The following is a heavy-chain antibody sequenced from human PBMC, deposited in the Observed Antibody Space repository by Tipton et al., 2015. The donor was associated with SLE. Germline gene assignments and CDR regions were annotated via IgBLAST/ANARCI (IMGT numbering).Heavy chain of an antibody. J-gene: IGHJ4*02. D-gene: IGHD3-3*01. Sequence: QSGPEVKKPGASVKVSCRASGFTFTNYAIHWVRQDPGQRLEWVGWINTDNGNTKYSHRLQDRITIARDTSANTVYMELSSLRSEDTAVYYCARENDNFWSGCDYWGQGPLVTVSS. V-gene: IGHV1-3*04. CDR3: ARENDNFWSGCDY. CDR2: INTDNGNT. CDR1: GFTFTNYA.